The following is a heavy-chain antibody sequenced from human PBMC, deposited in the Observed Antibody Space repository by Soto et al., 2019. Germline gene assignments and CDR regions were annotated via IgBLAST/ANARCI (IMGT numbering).Heavy chain of an antibody. J-gene: IGHJ6*02. Sequence: EVQLVESGGGVVQPGGSLRLSCAASGFTFSSYSMNWVRQAPGKGLEWVSYISSSSSTIYYADSVKGRFTISRDNAKNSLYLQMNSLRDEDTAVYYCARDRENYYYYGMDVWGQGTTVTVSS. CDR2: ISSSSSTI. D-gene: IGHD3-10*01. V-gene: IGHV3-48*02. CDR1: GFTFSSYS. CDR3: ARDRENYYYYGMDV.